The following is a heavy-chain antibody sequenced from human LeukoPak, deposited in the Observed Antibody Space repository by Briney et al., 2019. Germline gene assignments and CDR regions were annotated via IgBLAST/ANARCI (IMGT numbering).Heavy chain of an antibody. J-gene: IGHJ4*02. CDR3: ARHSGSYLYYFDF. D-gene: IGHD1-26*01. CDR2: ISYSGSA. CDR1: GASISSGDYY. V-gene: IGHV4-30-4*01. Sequence: SQTLPLTCTVSGASISSGDYYWSWIRQPPGKGLEWIGYISYSGSAYYNPSLKSRVTISVDTSKNQFSLRLSSVTAADTAVYYCARHSGSYLYYFDFWGQGALVTVSS.